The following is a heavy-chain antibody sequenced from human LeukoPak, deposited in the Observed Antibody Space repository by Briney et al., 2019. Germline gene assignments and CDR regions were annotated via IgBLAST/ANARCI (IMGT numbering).Heavy chain of an antibody. CDR3: ARGNAMGV. J-gene: IGHJ6*02. CDR2: INQDGSER. CDR1: GFTFSSYW. V-gene: IGHV3-7*01. Sequence: PGGSLRLSCAASGFTFSSYWMTWVRQAPGKGLEWVANINQDGSERYYVDSVKGRFTISRDNAKNSLSLQMNSLRAEDTALYYCARGNAMGVRGQGTTVTASS.